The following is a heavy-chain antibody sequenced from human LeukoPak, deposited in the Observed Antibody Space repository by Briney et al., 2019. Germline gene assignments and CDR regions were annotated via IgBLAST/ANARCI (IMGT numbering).Heavy chain of an antibody. CDR1: GYTFTSYY. V-gene: IGHV1-2*02. CDR2: INPNSGGT. CDR3: ARDRPGRYCSSTSCYTASPFDP. J-gene: IGHJ5*02. D-gene: IGHD2-2*02. Sequence: ASVKVSCKASGYTFTSYYMHWVRQAPGQGLEWMGWINPNSGGTNYAQKFQGRVTMTRDTSISTAYMELSSLRSEDTAVYYCARDRPGRYCSSTSCYTASPFDPWGQGTLVTVSS.